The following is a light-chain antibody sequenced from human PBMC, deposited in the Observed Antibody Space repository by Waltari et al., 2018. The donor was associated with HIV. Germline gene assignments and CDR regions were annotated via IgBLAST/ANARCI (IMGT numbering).Light chain of an antibody. CDR3: GTWDSSLSTYV. V-gene: IGLV1-51*02. Sequence: QSVLTQPPSVSAAPGQKVSISCSGGISNVGTNYVSCYQQLPGPAPNLLMYENNKRPSGIPDRVSGSKSGTSATLDITGLQTGDEADYYCGTWDSSLSTYVFGSGTKVTAL. CDR2: ENN. J-gene: IGLJ1*01. CDR1: ISNVGTNY.